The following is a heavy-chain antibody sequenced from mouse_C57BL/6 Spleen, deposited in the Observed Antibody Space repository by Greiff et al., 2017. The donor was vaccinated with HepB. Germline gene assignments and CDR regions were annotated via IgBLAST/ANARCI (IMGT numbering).Heavy chain of an antibody. D-gene: IGHD1-1*01. Sequence: EVKVVESGGGLVKPGGSLKLSCAASGFTFSDYGMHWVRQAPEKGLEWVAYISSGSSTIYYADTVKGRFTISRDNAKNTLFLQMTSLRSEDTAMYYCATQFLYYYGSSYDYAMDYWGQGTSVTVSS. CDR2: ISSGSSTI. J-gene: IGHJ4*01. CDR1: GFTFSDYG. V-gene: IGHV5-17*01. CDR3: ATQFLYYYGSSYDYAMDY.